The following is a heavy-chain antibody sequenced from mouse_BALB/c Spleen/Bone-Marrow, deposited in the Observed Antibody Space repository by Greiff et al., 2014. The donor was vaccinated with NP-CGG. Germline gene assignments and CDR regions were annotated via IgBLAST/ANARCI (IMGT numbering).Heavy chain of an antibody. J-gene: IGHJ4*01. Sequence: QVQLKESGAELVRPGASVKLSCKASGYTFTSYRMNWVRQRPEQGLEWIGRIDPYDSETHYNQKFKDKAILTVDKSSSTAYMQLSSLTSEDSAVYYCAREGYYGNYDYAMDYWGQGTSVTVSS. CDR3: AREGYYGNYDYAMDY. D-gene: IGHD2-1*01. CDR2: IDPYDSET. CDR1: GYTFTSYR. V-gene: IGHV1-52*01.